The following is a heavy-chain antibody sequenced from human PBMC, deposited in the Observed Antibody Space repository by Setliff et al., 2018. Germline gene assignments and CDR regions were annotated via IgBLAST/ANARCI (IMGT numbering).Heavy chain of an antibody. CDR2: ISFSSSTI. CDR1: GFTFSTYN. V-gene: IGHV3-48*01. CDR3: ARMPTSGYYASPKYYMDV. Sequence: GGSLRLSCAASGFTFSTYNMNWVRQAPGKGLEWVSYISFSSSTIYYADSVKGRFTISRDNAQNSLYLQMNSLRVEDTAVYFCARMPTSGYYASPKYYMDVWGKGTTVTVSS. J-gene: IGHJ6*03. D-gene: IGHD3-22*01.